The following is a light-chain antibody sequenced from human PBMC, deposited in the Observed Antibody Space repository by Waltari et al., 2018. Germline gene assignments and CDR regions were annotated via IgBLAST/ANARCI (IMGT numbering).Light chain of an antibody. CDR2: DGS. J-gene: IGKJ4*01. CDR1: QSVTSN. Sequence: EIVMTQSPATLSVSPGERATLPCRASQSVTSNLAWYQQKPGQAPRLLIHDGSTRAPGSPARFSGSGSGTEFTLTISSLQSDDFAVYSCQQYHTWPLTFGGGTKVEI. V-gene: IGKV3-15*01. CDR3: QQYHTWPLT.